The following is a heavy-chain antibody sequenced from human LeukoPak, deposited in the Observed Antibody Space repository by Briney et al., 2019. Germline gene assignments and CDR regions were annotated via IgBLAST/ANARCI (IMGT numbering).Heavy chain of an antibody. D-gene: IGHD3-22*01. CDR2: INPSGGST. Sequence: ASVKVSCKASGYTFTSYYMHWVRQAPGQGLEWMGIINPSGGSTSYAQKFQGRVTMTRDMSTSTVYMELSSLRSEDTAVYYCARGKGGPNSSGSDAFDIWGQGTMVTVSS. J-gene: IGHJ3*02. CDR3: ARGKGGPNSSGSDAFDI. CDR1: GYTFTSYY. V-gene: IGHV1-46*01.